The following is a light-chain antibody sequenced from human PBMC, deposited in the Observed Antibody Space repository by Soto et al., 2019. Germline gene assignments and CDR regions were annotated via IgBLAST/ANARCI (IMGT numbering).Light chain of an antibody. V-gene: IGKV3-11*01. Sequence: EVVLTQSPATLSLSPGEGATLSCRASQSVASYLALYQQKPGQAPRLLIYDASNRATGIPARFSGSGSGTDFTLTISSLEPEDFGVYYCQQRSNWLTFGGGTKVEIK. CDR3: QQRSNWLT. J-gene: IGKJ4*01. CDR2: DAS. CDR1: QSVASY.